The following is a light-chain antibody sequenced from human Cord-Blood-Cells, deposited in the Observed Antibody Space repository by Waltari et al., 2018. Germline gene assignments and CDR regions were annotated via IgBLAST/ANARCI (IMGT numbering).Light chain of an antibody. Sequence: EIVMTQSPATLSVSPGERATLSCRASQSVSSNLAWYQQKPGQAPRLLIYGASIRATGIPARFSGSGSGTEFTLTISSLQSEEFAVYYCQQYNNWPFTFGPGTKVDIK. CDR1: QSVSSN. V-gene: IGKV3D-15*01. CDR2: GAS. J-gene: IGKJ3*01. CDR3: QQYNNWPFT.